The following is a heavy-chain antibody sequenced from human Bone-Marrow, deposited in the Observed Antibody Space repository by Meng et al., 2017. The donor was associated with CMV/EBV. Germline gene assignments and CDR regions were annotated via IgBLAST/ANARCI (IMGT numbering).Heavy chain of an antibody. J-gene: IGHJ3*02. CDR1: GFTFSSYS. Sequence: GESLKISCAASGFTFSSYSMNWVRQAPGKGLEWVSYISSSSSTIYYADSVKGRFTISRDNAKNSLYLQLNSLRAEDTAVYYCARDMDPITIFGVVMSDAFDIWGQGTRVTGSS. CDR2: ISSSSSTI. D-gene: IGHD3-3*01. CDR3: ARDMDPITIFGVVMSDAFDI. V-gene: IGHV3-48*04.